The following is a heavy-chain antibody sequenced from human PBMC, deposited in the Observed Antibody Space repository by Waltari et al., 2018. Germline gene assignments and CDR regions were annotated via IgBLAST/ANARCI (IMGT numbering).Heavy chain of an antibody. CDR3: AKDHLEKQRRYNGPSH. D-gene: IGHD1-26*01. CDR2: MWYDGSDE. Sequence: QVQLVESGGGVVQSGRSLRLSCAASGFTFSSYGMHWVRPAPGKGLEWVAGMWYDGSDEYYADSVKGRFTISRDNSKNTLYLQMNSLRVEDTAVYYCAKDHLEKQRRYNGPSHWGQGALVTVSS. V-gene: IGHV3-30*18. CDR1: GFTFSSYG. J-gene: IGHJ4*02.